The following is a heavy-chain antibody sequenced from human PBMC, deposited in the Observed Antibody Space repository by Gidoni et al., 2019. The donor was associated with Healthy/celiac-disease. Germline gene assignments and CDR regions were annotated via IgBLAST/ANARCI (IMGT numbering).Heavy chain of an antibody. Sequence: QVQLQQWGAGLLKPSETLSLTCAVYGGSFSGYYWSWIRQPPGKGLEWIGEINHSGSTNYNPSLKRRVTISVDTSKNQFSLKLSSVTAADTAVYYCATKRGGTTNYYYYYMDVWGKGTTVTVSS. D-gene: IGHD1-26*01. CDR1: GGSFSGYY. V-gene: IGHV4-34*01. CDR3: ATKRGGTTNYYYYYMDV. J-gene: IGHJ6*03. CDR2: INHSGST.